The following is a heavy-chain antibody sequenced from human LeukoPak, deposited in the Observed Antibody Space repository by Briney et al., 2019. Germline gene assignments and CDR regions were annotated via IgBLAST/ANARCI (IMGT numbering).Heavy chain of an antibody. CDR3: AKDRAHYGSGTCFSC. J-gene: IGHJ4*02. CDR1: GFTFSSYA. V-gene: IGHV3-23*01. D-gene: IGHD3-10*01. Sequence: GGSLRLSCAASGFTFSSYAMTWVRQAPGKGLEWVSNISGSGGNTYHTDSVKGRFTISRDNSKNTLYQEMNSLRAEDTAVYYCAKDRAHYGSGTCFSCWGKGTLVTVSS. CDR2: ISGSGGNT.